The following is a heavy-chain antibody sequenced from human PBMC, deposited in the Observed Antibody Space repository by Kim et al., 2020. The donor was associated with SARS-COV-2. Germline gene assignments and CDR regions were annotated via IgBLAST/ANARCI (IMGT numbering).Heavy chain of an antibody. J-gene: IGHJ6*02. D-gene: IGHD1-26*01. Sequence: GGSLRLSCAASGFTVSSNYMSWVRQAPGKGLEWVSVIYSGGSTYYADSVKGRFTISRDNSKNTLYLQMNSLRAEDTAVYYCARDRGSGSYDLDYGMDVWGQGTTVTVSS. CDR1: GFTVSSNY. V-gene: IGHV3-53*01. CDR3: ARDRGSGSYDLDYGMDV. CDR2: IYSGGST.